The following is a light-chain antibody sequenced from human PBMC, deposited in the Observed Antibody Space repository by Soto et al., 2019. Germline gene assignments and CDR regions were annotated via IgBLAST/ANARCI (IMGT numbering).Light chain of an antibody. CDR2: GAS. V-gene: IGKV3-15*01. Sequence: EIMMTQSPATLSVSPGERATLSCRASQYVNSHLAWYQQKPGQAPRLLIYGASARATGIPARFSGSGSGTEFTLTISSLQSEDSALYYCQQYNHWRTFGQGTKVEV. J-gene: IGKJ1*01. CDR3: QQYNHWRT. CDR1: QYVNSH.